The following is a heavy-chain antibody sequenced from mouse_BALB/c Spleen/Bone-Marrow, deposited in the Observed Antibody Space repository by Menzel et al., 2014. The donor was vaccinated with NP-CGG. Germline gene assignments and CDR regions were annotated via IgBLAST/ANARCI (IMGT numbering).Heavy chain of an antibody. D-gene: IGHD4-1*01. CDR2: ISSGSSTI. Sequence: EVKLMESGGGLVQPGGSRKLSCAASGFTFSSFGMHWVRQAPEKGLEWVAYISSGSSTIYYADTVKGRFTISRDNPKNTLFLQMISLRSEDTAMYYCARSWEYFDVWGAGTTVTVSS. V-gene: IGHV5-17*02. CDR3: ARSWEYFDV. CDR1: GFTFSSFG. J-gene: IGHJ1*01.